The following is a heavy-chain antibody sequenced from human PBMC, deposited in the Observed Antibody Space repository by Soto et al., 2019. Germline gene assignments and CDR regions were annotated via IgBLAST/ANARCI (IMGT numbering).Heavy chain of an antibody. CDR3: ARHGPSCGDFWSGYLPDRSCWFDP. J-gene: IGHJ5*02. D-gene: IGHD3-3*01. CDR1: GYSFTSYW. Sequence: GESLKISCKGSGYSFTSYWIGWVRQMPGKGLEWMGIIYPGDSDTRYSPSFQGQVTISADKSISTAYLQWSSLKASDTAMYYCARHGPSCGDFWSGYLPDRSCWFDPWGQGTLVTVSS. V-gene: IGHV5-51*01. CDR2: IYPGDSDT.